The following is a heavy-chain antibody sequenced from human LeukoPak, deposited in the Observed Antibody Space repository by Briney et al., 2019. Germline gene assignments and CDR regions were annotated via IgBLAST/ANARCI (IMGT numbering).Heavy chain of an antibody. V-gene: IGHV4-4*02. CDR2: IHHSGKT. Sequence: SGTLSLTCAAPGDSITSINWWIWVRLSPKKGLEWLGEIHHSGKTNYNPSLKSRVNISLDKSKNHFSLRVNSVVAADTAIYYCARAPDTAIPYYYMDVWGKGTTVTVSS. CDR3: ARAPDTAIPYYYMDV. J-gene: IGHJ6*03. D-gene: IGHD5-18*01. CDR1: GDSITSINW.